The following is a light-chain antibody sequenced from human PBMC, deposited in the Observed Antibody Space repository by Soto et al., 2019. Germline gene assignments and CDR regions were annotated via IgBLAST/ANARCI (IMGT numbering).Light chain of an antibody. V-gene: IGKV1-5*03. CDR1: QSISSW. Sequence: DIQMTQSPSTLSASVGDRVTITCRASQSISSWLAWYQQKPGKAPKLLIYKASSLESGVPSRFSGSGSGTEFTLNISSLQPDDSATYYCQQYNSYSSFGQGTKVEIK. J-gene: IGKJ1*01. CDR3: QQYNSYSS. CDR2: KAS.